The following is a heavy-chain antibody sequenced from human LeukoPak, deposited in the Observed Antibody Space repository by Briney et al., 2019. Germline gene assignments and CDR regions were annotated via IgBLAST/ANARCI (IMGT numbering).Heavy chain of an antibody. CDR1: GGSISSSSYY. CDR2: INHSGST. J-gene: IGHJ4*02. V-gene: IGHV4-39*01. CDR3: ARQVRYFGNAPDY. Sequence: SETLSLTCTVSGGSISSSSYYWSWIRQPPGKGLEWIGEINHSGSTNYNPSLKSRVTISVDTSKNQFSLKLSSVTAADTAVYYCARQVRYFGNAPDYWGQGTLVTVSS. D-gene: IGHD3-9*01.